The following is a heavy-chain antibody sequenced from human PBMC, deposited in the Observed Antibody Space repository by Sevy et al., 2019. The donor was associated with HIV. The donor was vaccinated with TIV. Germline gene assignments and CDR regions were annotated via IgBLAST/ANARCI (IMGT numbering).Heavy chain of an antibody. CDR3: ARFVGYCSGGRCSIIDF. D-gene: IGHD2-15*01. V-gene: IGHV3-30*04. CDR2: ISYNGRNQ. Sequence: GGSLRLSCAASGFSLSDHAVSWDRQTPGKGLEWLAVISYNGRNQYYADSVKGRFPISKDDSTNTLYLHLNSLRAEDTAVYYCARFVGYCSGGRCSIIDFWGQGTLVTVSS. CDR1: GFSLSDHA. J-gene: IGHJ4*02.